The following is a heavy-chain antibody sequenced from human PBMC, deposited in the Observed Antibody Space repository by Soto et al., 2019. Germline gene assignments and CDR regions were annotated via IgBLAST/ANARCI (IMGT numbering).Heavy chain of an antibody. V-gene: IGHV4-39*01. Sequence: PSETLSLTCTVSGGSISSSSYYWGWIRQPPGQGREWIGRIYYSGSTYYNPSLKSRVTISVDTSKNQFSLKLSSVTAADTAVYYCARLRVDTAMGLDYWGPGTLVTVSS. CDR1: GGSISSSSYY. J-gene: IGHJ4*02. CDR2: IYYSGST. D-gene: IGHD5-18*01. CDR3: ARLRVDTAMGLDY.